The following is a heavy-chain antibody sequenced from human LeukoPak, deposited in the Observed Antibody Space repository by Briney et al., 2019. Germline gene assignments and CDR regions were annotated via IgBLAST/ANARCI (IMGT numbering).Heavy chain of an antibody. Sequence: HTGGSLRLSCAAPGFTFSNYWMHWVRQAPGKGLEWVSAISGSGGGTYYADSVKGRFTISRDNSKNTLYLQMNSLRAEDTAVYYCAKVSSSWYYFDYWGQGTLVTVSS. J-gene: IGHJ4*02. CDR2: ISGSGGGT. D-gene: IGHD6-13*01. CDR3: AKVSSSWYYFDY. CDR1: GFTFSNYW. V-gene: IGHV3-23*01.